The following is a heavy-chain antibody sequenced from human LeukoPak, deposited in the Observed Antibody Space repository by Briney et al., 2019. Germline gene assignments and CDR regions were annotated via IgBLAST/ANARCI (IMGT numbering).Heavy chain of an antibody. D-gene: IGHD6-19*01. CDR3: ARAVVAGTGGDFDY. J-gene: IGHJ4*02. Sequence: GGSLRLSCAASGFTFSDYFVSWIRQAPGKGLEWVSFISGSGNTIHYADSVKGRFTISRDNAKNSLYLQINSLRAEDTAVYYCARAVVAGTGGDFDYWGQGTLVTVSS. CDR2: ISGSGNTI. CDR1: GFTFSDYF. V-gene: IGHV3-11*01.